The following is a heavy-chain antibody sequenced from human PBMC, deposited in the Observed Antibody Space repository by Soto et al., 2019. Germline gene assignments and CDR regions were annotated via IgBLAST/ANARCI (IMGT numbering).Heavy chain of an antibody. J-gene: IGHJ4*02. CDR1: GFTFSYYS. Sequence: ESGGGLVKPGESLRVSCAASGFTFSYYSLHWVRQAPGKGLEWVSSISGSSTYIYYADRVKGRFTISRDNAKNSPYLRMDSLRAEDTAVYYCARGDGTGLYNSGWSPRYWGQGTLVTVSS. CDR3: ARGDGTGLYNSGWSPRY. CDR2: ISGSSTYI. D-gene: IGHD6-19*01. V-gene: IGHV3-21*04.